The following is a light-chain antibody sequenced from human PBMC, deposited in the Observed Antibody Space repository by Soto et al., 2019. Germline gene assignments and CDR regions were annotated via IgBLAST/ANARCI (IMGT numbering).Light chain of an antibody. V-gene: IGKV1-5*03. CDR1: QSISSW. CDR3: QQYNSYPGT. Sequence: DIQMTQSPSTLSASVGDRVTITCRASQSISSWLAWYQQKPGRAPNLLIYEASSLESGVPSRFSGGGSGTEFTLTISSLQPGDFATYYCQQYNSYPGTFGQGTKVEIK. CDR2: EAS. J-gene: IGKJ1*01.